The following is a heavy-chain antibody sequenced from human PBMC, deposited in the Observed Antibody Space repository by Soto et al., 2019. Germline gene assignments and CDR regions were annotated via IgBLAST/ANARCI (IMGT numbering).Heavy chain of an antibody. Sequence: SETLSLTCAVSCGSISSGGYSWSWIRQPPGKGLEWIGYIYHSGSTYYNPSLKSRVTISVDRSKNQFSLKLSSVTAADTAVYYCARDVGGDYHDAFDIWGQGTMVTVSS. CDR1: CGSISSGGYS. V-gene: IGHV4-30-2*01. CDR3: ARDVGGDYHDAFDI. D-gene: IGHD4-17*01. J-gene: IGHJ3*02. CDR2: IYHSGST.